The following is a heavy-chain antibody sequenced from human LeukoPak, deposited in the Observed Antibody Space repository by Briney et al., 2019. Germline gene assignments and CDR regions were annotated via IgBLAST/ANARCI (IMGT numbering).Heavy chain of an antibody. D-gene: IGHD2-21*02. CDR2: ISANNGDT. CDR3: ARDACVSCGGDCCHDP. CDR1: GYTFTNYG. Sequence: ASVTVSCKASGYTFTNYGISWVRQAPGQGLEWMAWISANNGDTRYAQKFQGRVILTTDTSTTTAYMELRNLRSDDTAVYYCARDACVSCGGDCCHDPWGQGTLVTVSS. V-gene: IGHV1-18*01. J-gene: IGHJ5*02.